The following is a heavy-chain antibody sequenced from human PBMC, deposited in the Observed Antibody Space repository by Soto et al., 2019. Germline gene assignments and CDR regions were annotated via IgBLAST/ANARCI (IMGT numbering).Heavy chain of an antibody. CDR2: INPATGAG. V-gene: IGHV1-2*02. CDR1: GYPVTAYY. CDR3: ARGGGVGVAGSAAFDM. Sequence: QLHLVQSGAVVKKPGASVTVSCSASGYPVTAYYMHWVRQAPGRGLEWMGGINPATGAGKYTPTFQGRGTVTRDTYTSTVFMELSGLTSEDSAVFSCARGGGVGVAGSAAFDMWGQGTLVTVSS. D-gene: IGHD3-3*01. J-gene: IGHJ3*02.